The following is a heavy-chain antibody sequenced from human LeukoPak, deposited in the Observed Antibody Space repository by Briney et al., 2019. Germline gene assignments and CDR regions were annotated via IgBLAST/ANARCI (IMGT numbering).Heavy chain of an antibody. CDR1: GFTFSDSA. CDR3: ARDVIMVRGVMPESFDY. V-gene: IGHV3-23*01. Sequence: PGGSLRLSCAASGFTFSDSAMDWVRQAPGKGLEWVSGIGESGGTYYADSVKGRFTISRDNSKNTLSLQMNSLRAEDTAVYYSARDVIMVRGVMPESFDYWGQGTLVTVSS. CDR2: IGESGGT. D-gene: IGHD3-10*01. J-gene: IGHJ4*02.